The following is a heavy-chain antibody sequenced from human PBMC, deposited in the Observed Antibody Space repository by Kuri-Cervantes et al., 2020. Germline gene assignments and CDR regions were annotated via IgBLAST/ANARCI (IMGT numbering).Heavy chain of an antibody. CDR3: AREAGYDILTGYYPPY. D-gene: IGHD3-9*01. CDR1: GFTFSSYS. J-gene: IGHJ4*02. Sequence: GGSLRLSCAASGFTFSSYSMNWVRQAPGKGLEWVSSISSSSYIYYADSVKGRFTISRDNAKNSPYLQMNSLRAEDTAVYYCAREAGYDILTGYYPPYWGQGTLVTVSS. CDR2: ISSSSYI. V-gene: IGHV3-21*01.